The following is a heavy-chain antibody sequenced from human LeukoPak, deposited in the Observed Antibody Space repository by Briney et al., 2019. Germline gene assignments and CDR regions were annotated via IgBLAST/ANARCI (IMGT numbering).Heavy chain of an antibody. Sequence: PSETLSLTCTVSGYSISSGYYWSWIRQPPGKGLEWIGYIYCSGSPNYNPSLKSRVTISVDTSKNQFSLKLSSVTAADTAVYYCARRARYCSSTSCYEGYYYYYMDVWGKGTTVTVSS. V-gene: IGHV4-61*01. J-gene: IGHJ6*03. CDR1: GYSISSGYY. CDR2: IYCSGSP. D-gene: IGHD2-2*01. CDR3: ARRARYCSSTSCYEGYYYYYMDV.